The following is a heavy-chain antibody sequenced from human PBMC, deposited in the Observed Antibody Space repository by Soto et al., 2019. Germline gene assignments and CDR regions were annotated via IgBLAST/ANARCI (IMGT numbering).Heavy chain of an antibody. CDR3: ARDRGSYVGHDAIDI. D-gene: IGHD1-26*01. J-gene: IGHJ3*02. CDR1: GGSITSTNW. CDR2: IHHGGST. Sequence: PSETLSLTCAVSGGSITSTNWWSWVRQSPGKGLEWIGEIHHGGSTNYNPSLQARVTISVDNSKNQFSLKLNSVTAADTAVYYCARDRGSYVGHDAIDIWGQGTMVTVSS. V-gene: IGHV4-4*02.